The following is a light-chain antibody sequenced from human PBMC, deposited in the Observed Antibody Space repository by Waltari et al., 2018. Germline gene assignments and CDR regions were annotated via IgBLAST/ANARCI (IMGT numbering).Light chain of an antibody. CDR3: STYTTGVV. V-gene: IGLV2-14*03. CDR2: DVT. J-gene: IGLJ2*01. Sequence: VAWYQHHPGKVPKLLVFDVTQRPSGVSDRFSGSKSGNTASLTISGLQAEDEGDYYCSTYTTGVVFGGGTKLTVL.